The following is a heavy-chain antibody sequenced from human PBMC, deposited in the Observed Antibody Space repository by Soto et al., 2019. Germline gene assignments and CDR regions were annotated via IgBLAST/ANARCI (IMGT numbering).Heavy chain of an antibody. V-gene: IGHV3-74*01. Sequence: GGSLRLSCAASGFNFSNHWMHWVRQRPAEGLVWVSRITSDGKSKAYAESVKGRFAISRDNDKNTLYLQMNGLTAEDTAVYYCARESGDWPLNWFDPWGQGTLVTVSS. CDR3: ARESGDWPLNWFDP. D-gene: IGHD2-21*02. CDR1: GFNFSNHW. J-gene: IGHJ5*02. CDR2: ITSDGKSK.